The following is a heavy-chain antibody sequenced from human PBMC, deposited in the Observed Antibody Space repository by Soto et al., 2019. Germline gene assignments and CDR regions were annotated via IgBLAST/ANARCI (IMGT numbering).Heavy chain of an antibody. J-gene: IGHJ4*02. CDR1: GYTFTDYG. D-gene: IGHD5-18*01. CDR2: ISTHNGDT. Sequence: ASVTFSCNTSGYTFTDYGVTWVRQAPGQGLEWMGWISTHNGDTIFAQNVQGRITMTADTVTSTVYMDLRSLTSDDTAVYYCARDKRAYSYGAMDFWGQGTLVTVSS. V-gene: IGHV1-18*04. CDR3: ARDKRAYSYGAMDF.